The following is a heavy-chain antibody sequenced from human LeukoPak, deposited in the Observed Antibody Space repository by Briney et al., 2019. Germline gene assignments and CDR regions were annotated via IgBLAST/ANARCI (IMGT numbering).Heavy chain of an antibody. Sequence: PSQTLSLTCTVSGGSISSGSYYWSWIRQPAGKGLEWIGRIYTSGRTNYNPSLQSRVTISVDPSKTQFSLKLSSVTAADTAVYYCGREGLGYSSGWFFYWGQGTLVTVSS. CDR1: GGSISSGSYY. V-gene: IGHV4-61*02. D-gene: IGHD6-19*01. J-gene: IGHJ4*02. CDR2: IYTSGRT. CDR3: GREGLGYSSGWFFY.